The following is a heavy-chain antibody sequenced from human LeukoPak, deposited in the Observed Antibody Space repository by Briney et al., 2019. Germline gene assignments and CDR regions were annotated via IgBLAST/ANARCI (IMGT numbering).Heavy chain of an antibody. D-gene: IGHD2-2*01. CDR3: ARDIVVVPAATEDYYYYGMDV. CDR1: GYTFTSYY. Sequence: ASVKVSCKASGYTFTSYYMHWVRQAPGQGLEGRGMINPSGGSTSYAQKFQGRVTMTRDTSTSTVYMELSSLRSEDTAVYYCARDIVVVPAATEDYYYYGMDVWGKGTTVTVSS. J-gene: IGHJ6*04. CDR2: INPSGGST. V-gene: IGHV1-46*01.